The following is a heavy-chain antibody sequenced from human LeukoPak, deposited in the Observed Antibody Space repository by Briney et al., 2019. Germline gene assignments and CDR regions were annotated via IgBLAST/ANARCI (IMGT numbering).Heavy chain of an antibody. CDR3: ARVLRFLEWTYYYYYYMDV. CDR2: ISSSSSYI. J-gene: IGHJ6*03. Sequence: PGGSLRLSCAASGFTFSSYAMSWVRQAPGKGLEWVSSISSSSSYIYYADSVKGRFTISRDNAKNSLYLQMNSLRAEDTAVYYCARVLRFLEWTYYYYYYMDVWGKGTTVTVSS. D-gene: IGHD3-3*01. CDR1: GFTFSSYA. V-gene: IGHV3-21*01.